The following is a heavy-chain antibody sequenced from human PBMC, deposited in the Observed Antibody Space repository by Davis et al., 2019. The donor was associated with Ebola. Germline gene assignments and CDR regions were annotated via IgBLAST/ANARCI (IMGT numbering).Heavy chain of an antibody. Sequence: PGGSLRLSCAASGFTFSSYGMHWVRQAPGKGLEWVAVIWYDGSNKYFADSLKGRFTISRDNSRNTLYLQMNSLRAEDTAVYYCARDHYRGSYSFRYFDYWGQGTLVTVSS. J-gene: IGHJ4*02. D-gene: IGHD1-26*01. CDR2: IWYDGSNK. CDR3: ARDHYRGSYSFRYFDY. CDR1: GFTFSSYG. V-gene: IGHV3-33*01.